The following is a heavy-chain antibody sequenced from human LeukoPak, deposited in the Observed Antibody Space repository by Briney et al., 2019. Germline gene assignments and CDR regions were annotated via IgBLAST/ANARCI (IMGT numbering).Heavy chain of an antibody. CDR2: ISGSGDST. V-gene: IGHV3-23*01. D-gene: IGHD3-22*01. Sequence: GGSLRLSCAASGFTFSSYAMSWVRQAPGKGLEWVSAISGSGDSTYYADSVKGRFTISRDNSKNTLYLQMNSLRAEDTAVYYCARDQRITMIVVASHWGQGTLVTVSS. CDR1: GFTFSSYA. CDR3: ARDQRITMIVVASH. J-gene: IGHJ4*02.